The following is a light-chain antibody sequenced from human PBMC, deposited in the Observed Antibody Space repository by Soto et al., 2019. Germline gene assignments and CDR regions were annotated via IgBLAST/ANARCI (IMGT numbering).Light chain of an antibody. CDR3: QQRYNWPLT. CDR1: QSIDTY. CDR2: DAS. V-gene: IGKV3-11*01. J-gene: IGKJ4*01. Sequence: EIVLTQSPATLSSSPGERATLSCRASQSIDTYLAWYQQKPGQAPRLLIYDASDRAPGIPARFSGSGSGTAFTLTISGLEPEDFALYYCQQRYNWPLTFGGGTKV.